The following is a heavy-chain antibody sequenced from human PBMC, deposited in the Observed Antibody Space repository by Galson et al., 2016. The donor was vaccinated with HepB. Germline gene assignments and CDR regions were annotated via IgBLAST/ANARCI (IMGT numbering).Heavy chain of an antibody. CDR2: ISYDGSNK. D-gene: IGHD2-2*01. J-gene: IGHJ4*02. CDR1: GFTFTDAW. V-gene: IGHV3-30*18. Sequence: SLRLSCAASGFTFTDAWMTWVRQAPGKGLEWVAFISYDGSNKKYAESVKGRFTISRDNSKKTLYLQMNSLRAEDTAVYYCAKDGRIYCSSASCHDHFHYWGQGTLVTVSS. CDR3: AKDGRIYCSSASCHDHFHY.